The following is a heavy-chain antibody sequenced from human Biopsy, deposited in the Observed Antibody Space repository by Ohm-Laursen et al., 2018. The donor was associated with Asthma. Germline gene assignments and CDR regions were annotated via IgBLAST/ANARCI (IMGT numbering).Heavy chain of an antibody. CDR3: ARGVSSNWSHYYFDY. D-gene: IGHD2-2*01. CDR2: IYSGRTS. V-gene: IGHV3-53*01. CDR1: GFAVSRDY. Sequence: SLRLSCAAFGFAVSRDYFFWVRPAPRKGLEWVSVIYSGRTSHTADSVRGRFTISRDYSKYTLYLQMHSLKAEDTAVYYCARGVSSNWSHYYFDYWGQGTLVTVSS. J-gene: IGHJ4*02.